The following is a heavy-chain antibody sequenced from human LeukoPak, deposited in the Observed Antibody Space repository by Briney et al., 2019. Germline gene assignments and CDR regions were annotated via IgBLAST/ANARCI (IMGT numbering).Heavy chain of an antibody. V-gene: IGHV4-34*01. J-gene: IGHJ4*02. CDR1: GGSFSGYY. CDR2: INHSGST. Sequence: SETLSLTCAVYGGSFSGYYWSWIRQPPGKGLEWIGEINHSGSTNYNPSLKSRVTMSVDTSKNQFSLKLSSVTAADTAVYYCARDDYGSGSYSTYFDYWGQGTLVTVSS. D-gene: IGHD3-10*01. CDR3: ARDDYGSGSYSTYFDY.